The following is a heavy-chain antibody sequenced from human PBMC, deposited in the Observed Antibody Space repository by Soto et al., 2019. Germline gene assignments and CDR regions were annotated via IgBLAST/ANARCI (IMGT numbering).Heavy chain of an antibody. J-gene: IGHJ4*02. D-gene: IGHD4-4*01. CDR1: GFTFSTYS. V-gene: IGHV3-21*01. Sequence: GGSLRLSCAASGFTFSTYSMDWVRQAPGKGLEWVSSISGSGNYTHYADFLRGRFTISRDNAKTSLYLQMNSLRAEDTAVYYCAREGINNYNEYYFDSWGQGTVVTVS. CDR2: ISGSGNYT. CDR3: AREGINNYNEYYFDS.